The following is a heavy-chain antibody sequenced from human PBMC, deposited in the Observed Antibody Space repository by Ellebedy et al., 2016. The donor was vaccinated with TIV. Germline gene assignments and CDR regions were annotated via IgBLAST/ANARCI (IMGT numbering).Heavy chain of an antibody. J-gene: IGHJ4*02. D-gene: IGHD3-22*01. CDR3: ARDWYDSSGYAIGGY. CDR1: GYTFTNYY. Sequence: AASVKVSCKASGYTFTNYYMHWVRQAPGQGLEWMGIINPSGGSTSYAQKFQGRVTMTRDTSTSTVYMELRSLRSEDTAVYYCARDWYDSSGYAIGGYWGQGTLVTVSS. CDR2: INPSGGST. V-gene: IGHV1-46*01.